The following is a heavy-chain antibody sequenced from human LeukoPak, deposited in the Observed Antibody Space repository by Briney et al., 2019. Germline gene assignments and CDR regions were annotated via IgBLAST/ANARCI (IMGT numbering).Heavy chain of an antibody. CDR2: ISGSGGST. D-gene: IGHD3/OR15-3a*01. Sequence: GGSLRLSCAASGFTFNSYGMSWVRQAPGKGLEWVSTISGSGGSTNYADSVKGRFIISRDNSKKTLYLQMNSLRADDTAVYYCAKGQDFHADYWGQGTLATVPS. CDR1: GFTFNSYG. V-gene: IGHV3-23*01. J-gene: IGHJ4*02. CDR3: AKGQDFHADY.